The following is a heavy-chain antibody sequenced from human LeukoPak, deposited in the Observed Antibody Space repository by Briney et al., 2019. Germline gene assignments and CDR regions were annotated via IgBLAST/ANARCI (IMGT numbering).Heavy chain of an antibody. CDR2: IIPIFGTA. Sequence: ASVKVSCKASGGTFSSYAISWVRQAPGQGLEWMGGIIPIFGTANYAQKFQGRVTITADESTSTAYMELSSLRSEDTAVYCCARDRPYTVTTGWFDPWGQGTLVTVSS. CDR1: GGTFSSYA. V-gene: IGHV1-69*13. J-gene: IGHJ5*02. CDR3: ARDRPYTVTTGWFDP. D-gene: IGHD4-17*01.